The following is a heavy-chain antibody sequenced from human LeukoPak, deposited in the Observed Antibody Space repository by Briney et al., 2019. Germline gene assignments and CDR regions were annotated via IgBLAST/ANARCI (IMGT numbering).Heavy chain of an antibody. J-gene: IGHJ4*02. V-gene: IGHV3-23*01. Sequence: GGSLRLSCAASGFTFISYAMSWVRQVPGKGLECVSAISGNGASTYYAGSVKGRFTISRYNSRNTLYLEMNNLGADDTAVYFCAQLSWNPYYFDYWGQGTLVTVSS. CDR2: ISGNGAST. CDR1: GFTFISYA. D-gene: IGHD1-1*01. CDR3: AQLSWNPYYFDY.